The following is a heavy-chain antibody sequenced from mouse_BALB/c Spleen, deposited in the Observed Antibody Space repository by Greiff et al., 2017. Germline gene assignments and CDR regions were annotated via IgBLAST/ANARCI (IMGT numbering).Heavy chain of an antibody. CDR1: GFTFSSYA. V-gene: IGHV5-6-5*01. D-gene: IGHD1-2*01. J-gene: IGHJ2*01. Sequence: EVKLVESGGGLVKPGGSLKLSCAASGFTFSSYAMSWVRQTPEKRLEWVASISSGGSTYYPDSVKGRFTISRDNARNILYLQMSSLRSEDTAMYYCARLTTAPYYFDYWGQGTTLTVSS. CDR3: ARLTTAPYYFDY. CDR2: ISSGGST.